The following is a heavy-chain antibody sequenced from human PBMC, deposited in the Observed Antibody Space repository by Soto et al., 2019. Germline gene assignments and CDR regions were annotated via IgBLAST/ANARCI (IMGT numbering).Heavy chain of an antibody. Sequence: ASVKVSCKASGYTFTSYYVHWVRQAPGQGLEWMGIINPSGGSTSYAPKFQGRVTMTRDTSTSTVYMELSSLRSEDTAVYYCARGGVIAAAGGYYGMDVWAQGTTVTVYS. V-gene: IGHV1-46*01. D-gene: IGHD6-13*01. CDR2: INPSGGST. CDR3: ARGGVIAAAGGYYGMDV. CDR1: GYTFTSYY. J-gene: IGHJ6*02.